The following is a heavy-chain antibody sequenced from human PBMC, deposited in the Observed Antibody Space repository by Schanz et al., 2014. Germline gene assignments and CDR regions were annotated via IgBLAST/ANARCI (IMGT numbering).Heavy chain of an antibody. J-gene: IGHJ6*03. D-gene: IGHD2-21*02. Sequence: QGQLVESGGGVVQPGRSLRLSCAASGFTFSSYAMHWVRQAPGKGLEWVAVMSYDGSNKYYADSVKGRFTISRDTPKNTLFLQMSSLRAEDTAVYYCARPSDSSWYMDVWGKGTTVTVSS. CDR3: ARPSDSSWYMDV. CDR1: GFTFSSYA. CDR2: MSYDGSNK. V-gene: IGHV3-30-3*01.